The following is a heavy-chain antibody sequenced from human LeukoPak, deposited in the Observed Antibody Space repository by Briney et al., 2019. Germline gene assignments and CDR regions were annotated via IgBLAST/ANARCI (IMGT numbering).Heavy chain of an antibody. CDR2: IRSKANSYAT. D-gene: IGHD5-18*01. V-gene: IGHV3-73*01. CDR3: TRPSDTAMARFDY. Sequence: GGSLRLSCAASGFTFSGSAMHWTRQAFGKGLEWVGRIRSKANSYATAYAASVKGRFTISRDDSKNTAYLQMNSLKTEDTAVYYCTRPSDTAMARFDYWGQGTLVTVSS. CDR1: GFTFSGSA. J-gene: IGHJ4*02.